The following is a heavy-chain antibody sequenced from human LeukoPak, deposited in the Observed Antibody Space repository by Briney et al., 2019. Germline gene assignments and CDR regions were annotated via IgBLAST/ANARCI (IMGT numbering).Heavy chain of an antibody. CDR1: GYPFNRYA. J-gene: IGHJ6*03. CDR2: IIPIFGTA. CDR3: AREISEYYDILTGYQTVMDV. V-gene: IGHV1-69*13. D-gene: IGHD3-9*01. Sequence: ASVKVSCKTSGYPFNRYAMNWVRQAPGQGLEWMGGIIPIFGTANYAQKFQGRVTITADESTSTAYMELSSLRSEDTAVYYCAREISEYYDILTGYQTVMDVWGKGTTVTISS.